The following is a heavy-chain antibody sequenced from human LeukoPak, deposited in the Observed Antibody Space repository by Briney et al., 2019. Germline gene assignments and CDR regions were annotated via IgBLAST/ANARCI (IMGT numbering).Heavy chain of an antibody. CDR1: GGSISSYY. CDR2: IYYSGST. CDR3: ARVMIPGFVDY. Sequence: PSETLSLTCTVSGGSISSYYWSWIRQPPGKGLEWIGYIYYSGSTNYNPSLKSRVTISVDTSKNQFSLKLSSVTAADTAVYYCARVMIPGFVDYWGQGTLVIVSS. D-gene: IGHD3-3*01. V-gene: IGHV4-59*01. J-gene: IGHJ4*02.